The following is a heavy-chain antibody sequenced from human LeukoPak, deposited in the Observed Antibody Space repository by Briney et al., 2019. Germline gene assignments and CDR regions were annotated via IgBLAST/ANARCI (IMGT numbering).Heavy chain of an antibody. CDR2: IYHSGST. J-gene: IGHJ3*02. V-gene: IGHV4-30-2*01. Sequence: PSETLSLTCAVSGGSISSGGYSWSWIRQPPGKGLEWIGYIYHSGSTYYNPSLKSRVTISVDRSKSQFSLKLSSVTAADTAVYYCARQMRDYYDSSGYHPDAFDIWGQGTMVTVSS. D-gene: IGHD3-22*01. CDR3: ARQMRDYYDSSGYHPDAFDI. CDR1: GGSISSGGYS.